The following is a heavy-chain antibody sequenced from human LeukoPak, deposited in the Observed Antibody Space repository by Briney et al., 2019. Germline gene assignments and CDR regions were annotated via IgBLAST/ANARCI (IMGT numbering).Heavy chain of an antibody. CDR2: INPGDSEI. CDR1: GYSFTNYW. V-gene: IGHV5-51*01. J-gene: IGHJ5*02. Sequence: GESLKISCKGSGYSFTNYWIAWVRQMPGKGLEWMGVINPGDSEIRYSPSFQGQVTISADKSISTAYLQWSSLKASDTAMYYCARASTYYDPWSGSNWFDPWGQGTLVTVSS. D-gene: IGHD3-3*01. CDR3: ARASTYYDPWSGSNWFDP.